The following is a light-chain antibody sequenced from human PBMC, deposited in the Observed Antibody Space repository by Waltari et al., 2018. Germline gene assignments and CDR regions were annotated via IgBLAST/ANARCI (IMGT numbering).Light chain of an antibody. Sequence: QSALTQPASVSGAPGQSITISCSAVTGIGGKSDFVSWYQHHPGKVPKLLIYEVIKRPPDISDRFTGSKSGNTASLSISGLQADDEADYYCCSYVQKDIWLFGRGTKVTVL. CDR1: TGIGGKSDF. CDR2: EVI. CDR3: CSYVQKDIWL. V-gene: IGLV2-23*02. J-gene: IGLJ3*02.